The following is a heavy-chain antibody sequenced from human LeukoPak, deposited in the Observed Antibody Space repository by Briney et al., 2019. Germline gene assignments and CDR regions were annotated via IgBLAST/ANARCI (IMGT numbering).Heavy chain of an antibody. Sequence: SETLSLTCTVTGGSISHSYWSWIGQPAGKGLEWIGRIFTSGSTNYSPSLKSRVTISVDKSKNQFSLKLSSVTAADTAVYSCERDGHSGSDSYYMVVWGKGTTVTVSS. J-gene: IGHJ6*03. V-gene: IGHV4-4*07. CDR1: GGSISHSY. CDR3: ERDGHSGSDSYYMVV. D-gene: IGHD1-1*01. CDR2: IFTSGST.